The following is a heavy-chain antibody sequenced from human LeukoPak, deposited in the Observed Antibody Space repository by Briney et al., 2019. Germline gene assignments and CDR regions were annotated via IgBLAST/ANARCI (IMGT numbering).Heavy chain of an antibody. CDR2: ISSTTYI. CDR1: GFTFSNYN. CDR3: ARDEGPGWEVRNSWFDP. Sequence: GGSLRLSCAASGFTFSNYNMNWVRQAPGKGLEWVSSISSTTYIYYADSVKGRFTISRDNAKNSLYLQMNSLRAEDTAVYYCARDEGPGWEVRNSWFDPWGQGTLVTVSS. J-gene: IGHJ5*02. V-gene: IGHV3-21*01. D-gene: IGHD1-26*01.